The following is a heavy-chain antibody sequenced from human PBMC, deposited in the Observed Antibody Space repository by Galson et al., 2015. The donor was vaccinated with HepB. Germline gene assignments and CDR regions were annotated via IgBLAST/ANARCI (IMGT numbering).Heavy chain of an antibody. CDR3: ARDLLRYCSGGSCYRGDYYYYGMDV. J-gene: IGHJ6*02. Sequence: SLRLSCAASGFTFSSYAMHWVRQAPGKGLEWVAVILYDGSNKYYADSVKGRFTISRDNSKNTLYLQMNSLRAEDTAVYYCARDLLRYCSGGSCYRGDYYYYGMDVWGQGTTVTVSS. CDR1: GFTFSSYA. V-gene: IGHV3-30-3*01. D-gene: IGHD2-15*01. CDR2: ILYDGSNK.